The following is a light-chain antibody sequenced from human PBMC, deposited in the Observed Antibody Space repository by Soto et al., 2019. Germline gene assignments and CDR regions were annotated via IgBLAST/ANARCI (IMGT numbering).Light chain of an antibody. CDR3: QQRSNWPPT. V-gene: IGKV3-11*01. J-gene: IGKJ5*01. CDR2: DAS. Sequence: EIVLTQSPATLSLSPGERATLSCRASQSVSSYLAWYQQKPGQAPRLLIYDASNRATGIPARFSGSGSGTDLTLTISSLEPEDFAVYYCQQRSNWPPTCGQGTRREIK. CDR1: QSVSSY.